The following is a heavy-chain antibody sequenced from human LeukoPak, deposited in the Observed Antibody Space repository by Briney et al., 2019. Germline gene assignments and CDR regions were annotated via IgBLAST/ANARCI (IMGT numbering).Heavy chain of an antibody. D-gene: IGHD3-9*01. CDR3: ARSKYDILTGYPDY. CDR1: GYNFTIYW. J-gene: IGHJ4*02. Sequence: GESLKISCKGSGYNFTIYWIGWVRQMPGKGLEWMGIIYPGDSDTRYSPSFQGQATISADKSISTAYLQWSSLKASDTAMYYCARSKYDILTGYPDYWGQGTLVTVSS. V-gene: IGHV5-51*01. CDR2: IYPGDSDT.